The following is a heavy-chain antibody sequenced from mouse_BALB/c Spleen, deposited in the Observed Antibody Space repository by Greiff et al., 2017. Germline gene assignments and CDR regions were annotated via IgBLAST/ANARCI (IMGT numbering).Heavy chain of an antibody. CDR3: ARPYYDGYHYFDD. D-gene: IGHD2-3*01. Sequence: EVHLVESGGGLVKPGGSLKLSCAASGFTFSSSAMSWVRQSPEKRLEWVAELSSGGSYTYYPDTVTGRLTISRDHAKNTLYLVMSSLRSEDTAMYYCARPYYDGYHYFDDWGQGTTLTVSS. CDR2: LSSGGSYT. J-gene: IGHJ2*01. CDR1: GFTFSSSA. V-gene: IGHV5-9-4*01.